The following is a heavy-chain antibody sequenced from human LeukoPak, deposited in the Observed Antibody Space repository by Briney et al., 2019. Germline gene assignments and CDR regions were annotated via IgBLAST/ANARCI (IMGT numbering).Heavy chain of an antibody. J-gene: IGHJ4*02. CDR1: GGSLSSYY. CDR2: IYYSGST. V-gene: IGHV4-59*01. D-gene: IGHD2-15*01. CDR3: ARTARVASEIDY. Sequence: SETLSLTCTVSGGSLSSYYWSWIRQPPGKGLEWIGYIYYSGSTNYNPSPKSRVTISVDTSKNQFSLKLSSVTAADTAVYYCARTARVASEIDYWGQGTLVTVSS.